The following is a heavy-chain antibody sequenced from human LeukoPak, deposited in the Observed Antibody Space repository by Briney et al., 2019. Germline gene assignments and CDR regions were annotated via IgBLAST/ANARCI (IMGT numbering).Heavy chain of an antibody. V-gene: IGHV4-59*08. CDR1: GGSISSYY. CDR2: ISYSGST. Sequence: PSETLSLTCTVSGGSISSYYWSWIRQPPGKGLEWIGYISYSGSTNYNPSLKSRVTISVDTSKNQFSLKLSSVTAADTAVYYCARGYSENWFDPWGQGTLVTVSS. D-gene: IGHD5-18*01. J-gene: IGHJ5*02. CDR3: ARGYSENWFDP.